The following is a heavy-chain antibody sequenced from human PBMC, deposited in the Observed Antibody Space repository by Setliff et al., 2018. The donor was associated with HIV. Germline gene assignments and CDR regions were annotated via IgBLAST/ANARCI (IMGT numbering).Heavy chain of an antibody. CDR2: ITSGSDIV. CDR1: GFTFSSYA. V-gene: IGHV3-48*01. Sequence: GGSLRLSCVASGFTFSSYAMHWVRQAPGKGLEWVSYITSGSDIVYYADSVKGRFTIFRDNSKNTLYLQMNSLRAEDTAIYYCTRDRRPRGYFGSDYWGQGTLVTVSS. J-gene: IGHJ4*02. CDR3: TRDRRPRGYFGSDY. D-gene: IGHD3-10*01.